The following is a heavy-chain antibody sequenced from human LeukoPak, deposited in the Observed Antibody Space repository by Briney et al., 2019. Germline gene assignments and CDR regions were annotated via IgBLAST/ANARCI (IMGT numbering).Heavy chain of an antibody. D-gene: IGHD5-24*01. CDR1: GGSISSYY. CDR2: IYTSGSN. CDR3: AREEIRSWFDP. Sequence: SETLSLTCTVSGGSISSYYWSWVRQPAGKGLEWIGRIYTSGSNNYNPSLKSRVTMSVDTSKNQFSLKLSSVTAADTAVYYCAREEIRSWFDPWGQGTLVTVSS. J-gene: IGHJ5*02. V-gene: IGHV4-4*07.